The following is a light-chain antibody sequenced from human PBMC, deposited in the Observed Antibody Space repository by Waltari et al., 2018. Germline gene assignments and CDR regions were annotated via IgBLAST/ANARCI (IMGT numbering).Light chain of an antibody. CDR1: QSVPTNY. CDR3: QQYGSSSWT. V-gene: IGKV3-20*01. J-gene: IGKJ1*01. Sequence: EIVLTQSPGTLSLSTGERATLYCRAAQSVPTNYLAWYQQKPGQAPRLLFYGASRRATGIPDRFSGSGSVTDFTLTISRLEPEDSSVYYCQQYGSSSWTFGQGTKVEI. CDR2: GAS.